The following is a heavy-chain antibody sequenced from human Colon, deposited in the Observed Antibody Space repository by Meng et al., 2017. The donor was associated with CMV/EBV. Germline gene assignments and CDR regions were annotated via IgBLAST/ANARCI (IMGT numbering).Heavy chain of an antibody. Sequence: ASVKVSCKASGYTFTSYGISWVRQAPGQGLEWMGWISANNGDTNYAQKVQGRVTMTTDTSTNTAYLEVRSLRSDDTAVYYCARVDSGYDYYYYGMDVWGQGTTVTVSS. CDR3: ARVDSGYDYYYYGMDV. CDR1: GYTFTSYG. CDR2: ISANNGDT. J-gene: IGHJ6*02. D-gene: IGHD3-22*01. V-gene: IGHV1-18*01.